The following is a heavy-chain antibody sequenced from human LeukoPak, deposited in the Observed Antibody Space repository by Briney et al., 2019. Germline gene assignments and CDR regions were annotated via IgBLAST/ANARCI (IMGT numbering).Heavy chain of an antibody. CDR1: GFTFSSYG. J-gene: IGHJ4*02. D-gene: IGHD3-22*01. CDR3: AKDQYYYDSSGSYYFDY. CDR2: IRYDGSNK. V-gene: IGHV3-30*02. Sequence: GGSLRLSCAASGFTFSSYGMHWVRQAPGKGLEWVAFIRYDGSNKYYADSVKGRFTISRDNSKNTLYLQMSSLRAEDTAVYYCAKDQYYYDSSGSYYFDYWGQGTLVTVSS.